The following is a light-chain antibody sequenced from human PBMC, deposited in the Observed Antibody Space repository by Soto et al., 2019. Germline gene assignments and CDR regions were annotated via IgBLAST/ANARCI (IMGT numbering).Light chain of an antibody. CDR3: QQRSNWPPIT. CDR1: HSVNSH. V-gene: IGKV3-11*01. CDR2: GAS. J-gene: IGKJ5*01. Sequence: MLMTQSPATLSVSPGERVTLSCRTSHSVNSHVAWYQQKPGQAPRLLIHGASNRATGIPARFSASGSGTDFTLTISSLEPEDAAVYYCQQRSNWPPITFGQGTRLEI.